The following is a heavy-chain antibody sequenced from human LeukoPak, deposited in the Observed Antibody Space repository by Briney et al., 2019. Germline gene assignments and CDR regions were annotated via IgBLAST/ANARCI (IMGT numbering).Heavy chain of an antibody. CDR3: AREYRSGYSYGYGDGY. Sequence: PEASVKVSCKGSGYTFSGYYIQWVRQAPGQGLEWMGWINPNSGGTNYAQKFQGRVTMTRDTSISTAYMELSSLRSEDTAVYYCAREYRSGYSYGYGDGYWGQGTLVTVSS. D-gene: IGHD5-18*01. V-gene: IGHV1-2*02. J-gene: IGHJ4*02. CDR1: GYTFSGYY. CDR2: INPNSGGT.